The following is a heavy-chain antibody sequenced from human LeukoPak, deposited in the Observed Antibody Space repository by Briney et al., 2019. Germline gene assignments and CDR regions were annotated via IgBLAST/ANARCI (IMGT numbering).Heavy chain of an antibody. CDR3: ARGSGSYSYHYGMDV. V-gene: IGHV3-20*01. J-gene: IGHJ6*02. CDR2: INWNGGST. CDR1: GFTFDDYG. D-gene: IGHD3-10*01. Sequence: GGSLRLSCAASGFTFDDYGMSWVRHAPGKGLEWVSGINWNGGSTGYADSVKGRFTVSRDNAKNSLYLQMNSLRAEDTALYHCARGSGSYSYHYGMDVWGQGTTVTVSS.